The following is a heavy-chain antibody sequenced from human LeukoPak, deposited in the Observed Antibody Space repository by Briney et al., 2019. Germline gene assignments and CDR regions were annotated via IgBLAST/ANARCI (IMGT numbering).Heavy chain of an antibody. CDR3: ARSGRQWLARSSNRALYYFDY. Sequence: SETLSLTCAVYGGSFSGYYWSWIRQPPGKGLEWIGEINHSGSTNYNPSLKSRVTISVDTSKNQFSLKLSSVTAADTAVYYCARSGRQWLARSSNRALYYFDYWDQGTLVTVSS. D-gene: IGHD6-19*01. CDR1: GGSFSGYY. V-gene: IGHV4-34*01. J-gene: IGHJ4*02. CDR2: INHSGST.